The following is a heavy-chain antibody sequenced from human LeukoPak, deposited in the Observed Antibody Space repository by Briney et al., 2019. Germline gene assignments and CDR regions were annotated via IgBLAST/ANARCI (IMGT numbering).Heavy chain of an antibody. CDR1: GYTFTGYY. Sequence: ASVKVSCKASGYTFTGYYMHWVRQAPGQGLEWMGWINPNSGGTNYAQKFQGRVTMTRDTSISTAYMELSRLRSDDTAVYYCARGSYHDSRRCDYWGQGTLVTVSS. CDR3: ARGSYHDSRRCDY. D-gene: IGHD3-22*01. J-gene: IGHJ4*02. CDR2: INPNSGGT. V-gene: IGHV1-2*02.